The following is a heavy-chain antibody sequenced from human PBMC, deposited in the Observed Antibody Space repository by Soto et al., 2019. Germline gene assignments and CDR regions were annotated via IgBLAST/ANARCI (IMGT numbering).Heavy chain of an antibody. CDR2: ISGGGAST. D-gene: IGHD3-16*01. CDR3: AKHGGGWSMVSARTCEY. J-gene: IGHJ4*02. V-gene: IGHV3-23*01. Sequence: EVQLLESGGDLVQPGGSLRLSCAASGFTFNNYGMSWVRQAPGKGLEWVSGISGGGASTSYADSVKGRFTISRDNSKNALDLQMNGLRAEDTAIYYCAKHGGGWSMVSARTCEYWGQGTLVTVSS. CDR1: GFTFNNYG.